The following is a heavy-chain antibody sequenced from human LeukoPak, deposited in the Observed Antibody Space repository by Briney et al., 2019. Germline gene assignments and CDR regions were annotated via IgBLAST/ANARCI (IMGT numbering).Heavy chain of an antibody. J-gene: IGHJ4*02. Sequence: SVKVSCKASGYTFTSYGTSWVRQAPGQGLEWMGWISAYNGNTNYAQKLQGRVTMTTDTSTSTAYMELRSLRSDDTAVYYCARAHTHGAYCGGDCYSPDFDYWGQGTLVTVSS. V-gene: IGHV1-18*01. CDR3: ARAHTHGAYCGGDCYSPDFDY. D-gene: IGHD2-21*02. CDR2: ISAYNGNT. CDR1: GYTFTSYG.